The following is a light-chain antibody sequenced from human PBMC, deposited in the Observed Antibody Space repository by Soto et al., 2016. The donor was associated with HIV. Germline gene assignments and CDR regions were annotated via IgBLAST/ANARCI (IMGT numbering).Light chain of an antibody. CDR3: QSADSSGTYWV. Sequence: SYELTQPPSVSVSPGQTARITCSGDALPKQYTYWYQQRPAQAPLLVIYNDSERPSGIPQRFAGSSSGTTVTLTISGVQAEDEADYYCQSADSSGTYWVFGGGTKLTVL. CDR1: ALPKQY. V-gene: IGLV3-25*03. CDR2: NDS. J-gene: IGLJ3*02.